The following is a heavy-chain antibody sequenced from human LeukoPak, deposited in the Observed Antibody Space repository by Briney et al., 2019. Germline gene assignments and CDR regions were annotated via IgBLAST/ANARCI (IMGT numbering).Heavy chain of an antibody. CDR1: GGSFTGYY. CDR3: ARGFSGVVARD. CDR2: IEHDGST. Sequence: SETLSLTCAVYGGSFTGYYGNWIRQPPGKGLEWIGEIEHDGSTGYNPSLKSRVTMSLDTSKNQIFLNLNSMTAADTAVYYCARGFSGVVARDWGQGTLVTVSS. J-gene: IGHJ4*02. D-gene: IGHD2-15*01. V-gene: IGHV4-34*01.